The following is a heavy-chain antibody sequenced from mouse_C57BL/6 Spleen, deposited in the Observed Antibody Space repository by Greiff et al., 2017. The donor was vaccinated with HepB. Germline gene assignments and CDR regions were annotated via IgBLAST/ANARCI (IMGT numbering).Heavy chain of an antibody. CDR1: GFTFSSYA. CDR2: ISSGGDYI. V-gene: IGHV5-9-1*02. D-gene: IGHD3-3*01. CDR3: TRDLRLGGAMDY. J-gene: IGHJ4*01. Sequence: EVKLMESGEGLVKPGGSLKLSCAASGFTFSSYAMSWVRQTPEKRLEWVAYISSGGDYIYYADTVKGRFTISRDNARNTLYLQMSSLKSEDTAMYYCTRDLRLGGAMDYWGQGTSVTVSS.